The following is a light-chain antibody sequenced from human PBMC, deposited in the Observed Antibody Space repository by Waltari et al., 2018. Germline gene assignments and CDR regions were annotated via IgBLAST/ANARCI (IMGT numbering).Light chain of an antibody. Sequence: QSALTQPASVSGSPGQSITLPCTGTIYDVGGYTYVSWYQQHPGKAPQLLIYDVATRPSGVSDRFAASKSGNTASLTISGLQAEDEADYYCCSHRSGNTLGVFGGGTKLTVL. CDR3: CSHRSGNTLGV. CDR1: IYDVGGYTY. CDR2: DVA. J-gene: IGLJ2*01. V-gene: IGLV2-14*03.